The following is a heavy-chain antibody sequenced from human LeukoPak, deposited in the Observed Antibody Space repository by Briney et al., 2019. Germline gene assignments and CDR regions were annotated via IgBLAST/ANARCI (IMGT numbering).Heavy chain of an antibody. CDR1: GFTFSSYG. CDR2: IRYDGSNK. Sequence: GGSLRLSCAASGFTFSSYGMHWVRQAPGKGLEWVAFIRYDGSNKYYADSVKGRFTISRDNSKNTLYLQMNSLRAEDTAVYYCAKRACSITSCYPYYFDNWGQGTLVTVSS. CDR3: AKRACSITSCYPYYFDN. V-gene: IGHV3-30*02. J-gene: IGHJ4*02. D-gene: IGHD2-2*01.